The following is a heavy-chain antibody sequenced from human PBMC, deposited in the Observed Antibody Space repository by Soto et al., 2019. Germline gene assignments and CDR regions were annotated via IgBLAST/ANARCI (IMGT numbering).Heavy chain of an antibody. CDR1: GGSVSSGSCY. V-gene: IGHV4-61*01. CDR2: IYYSGST. Sequence: SETLSLTCTVSGGSVSSGSCYWSWIRQPPGKGLEWIGYIYYSGSTNYNPSLKSRVTISVDTSKNQISLKLSSVTAADTAVYYCARDQLRPHPSGYYYYGMDVWGQGTTVTVSS. D-gene: IGHD3-3*01. J-gene: IGHJ6*02. CDR3: ARDQLRPHPSGYYYYGMDV.